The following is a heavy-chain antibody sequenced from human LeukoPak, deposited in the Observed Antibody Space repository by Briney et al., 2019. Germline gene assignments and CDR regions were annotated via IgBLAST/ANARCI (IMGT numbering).Heavy chain of an antibody. D-gene: IGHD5-18*01. V-gene: IGHV3-15*01. CDR3: TTEAGYSYGYYYYYYMDV. CDR1: GFTFSNAW. J-gene: IGHJ6*03. CDR2: IKSKTDGGTT. Sequence: GGSLRLSCAASGFTFSNAWMSWVRQAPGKGLEWVGRIKSKTDGGTTDYAPPVKGRFTISRDDSKNTLYLQMNSLKTEDTAVYYCTTEAGYSYGYYYYYYMDVWGKGTTVTVSS.